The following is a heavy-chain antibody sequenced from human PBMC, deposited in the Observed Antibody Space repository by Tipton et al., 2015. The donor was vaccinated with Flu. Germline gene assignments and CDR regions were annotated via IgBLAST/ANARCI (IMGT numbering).Heavy chain of an antibody. CDR3: ARTGTTKVEGFDY. J-gene: IGHJ4*02. D-gene: IGHD1-1*01. CDR1: GGSISSSSYY. CDR2: IYYSGST. V-gene: IGHV4-39*01. Sequence: TLSLTCTVSGGSISSSSYYWGWIRQPPGKGLEWIGSIYYSGSTYYNPSLKSRVTISVDTSKNQFSLKLSSGTAADTAVYYCARTGTTKVEGFDYWGQGTLVTVSS.